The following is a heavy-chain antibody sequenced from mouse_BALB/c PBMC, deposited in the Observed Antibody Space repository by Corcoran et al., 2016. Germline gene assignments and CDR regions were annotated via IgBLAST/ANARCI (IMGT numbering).Heavy chain of an antibody. CDR2: ILPGSGST. CDR1: GYTFSSYW. J-gene: IGHJ1*01. D-gene: IGHD1-1*01. Sequence: QVQLQQSGAELMKPGASVKISCKATGYTFSSYWIEWVKQRPGHGLEWIEEILPGSGSTNYNEKFKGKATFTADTSSNTAYMQLSSLTSEDSAVYYCARNYGSSYDWYFDVWGAGTTVTVSS. CDR3: ARNYGSSYDWYFDV. V-gene: IGHV1-9*01.